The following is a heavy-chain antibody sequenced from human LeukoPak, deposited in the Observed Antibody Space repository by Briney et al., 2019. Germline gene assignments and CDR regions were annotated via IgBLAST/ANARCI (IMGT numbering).Heavy chain of an antibody. J-gene: IGHJ4*02. CDR2: IYYSGST. CDR3: ARLSYYYDSSGYHYGPIDY. Sequence: SETLSLTCTVSGGSISSYYWSWIRQPPGKGLEWIGYIYYSGSTNYNPSLKSRVTISVDTSKNQFSLKLCSVTAADTAVYYCARLSYYYDSSGYHYGPIDYWGQGTLVTVSS. CDR1: GGSISSYY. V-gene: IGHV4-59*08. D-gene: IGHD3-22*01.